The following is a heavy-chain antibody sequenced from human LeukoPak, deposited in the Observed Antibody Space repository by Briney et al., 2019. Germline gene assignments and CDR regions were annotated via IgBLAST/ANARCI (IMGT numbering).Heavy chain of an antibody. CDR3: GKDEQGFGMQTSH. V-gene: IGHV3-23*01. CDR2: ITGSGGST. D-gene: IGHD1-14*01. CDR1: GFDFSSYA. Sequence: GGSLRLSCAASGFDFSSYAVSWARQAPGKGLEWVSAITGSGGSTYYADSVKGRFTVSRDNPRNTLYLQMNSLRAEDTAVYYCGKDEQGFGMQTSHWGQGTLVTVSS. J-gene: IGHJ4*02.